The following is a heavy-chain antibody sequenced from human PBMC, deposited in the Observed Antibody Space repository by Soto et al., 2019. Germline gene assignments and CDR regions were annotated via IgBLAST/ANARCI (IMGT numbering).Heavy chain of an antibody. CDR1: GGSFSGYY. V-gene: IGHV4-34*01. CDR3: ARGHSSGWYRDC. Sequence: QVQLQQWGAGLLKPSETLSLTCAVYGGSFSGYYWSWIRQPPGKGLEWIGEINHSGSTNYNPSLKSRVSVSVDTSKNQFSLKLSSVTAADTAVYYCARGHSSGWYRDCWGQGTLVTVSS. CDR2: INHSGST. D-gene: IGHD6-19*01. J-gene: IGHJ4*02.